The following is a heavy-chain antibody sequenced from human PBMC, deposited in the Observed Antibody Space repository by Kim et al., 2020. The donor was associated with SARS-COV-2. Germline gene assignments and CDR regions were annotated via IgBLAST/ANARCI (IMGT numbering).Heavy chain of an antibody. V-gene: IGHV4-34*01. D-gene: IGHD5-12*01. Sequence: SLKSRVTISVDTSKNQFSLKLRSVTAADTAVYYCARGRGSVSYYYYGMDVWGQGTTVTVSS. CDR3: ARGRGSVSYYYYGMDV. J-gene: IGHJ6*02.